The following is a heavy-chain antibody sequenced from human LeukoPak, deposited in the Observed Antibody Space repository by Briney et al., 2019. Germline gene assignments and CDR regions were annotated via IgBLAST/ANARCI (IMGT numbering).Heavy chain of an antibody. Sequence: GGSLRLSCAASGFTFSNYSMNWVRQAPGKGLEWVSGISGSGGSTYYADSVKGRFTISRDNSKNTVYLQMNSLRAEDTAVYYCAKDQMTMVRGIVDHWGQGTLVTVSS. CDR2: ISGSGGST. CDR1: GFTFSNYS. D-gene: IGHD3-10*01. J-gene: IGHJ4*02. V-gene: IGHV3-23*01. CDR3: AKDQMTMVRGIVDH.